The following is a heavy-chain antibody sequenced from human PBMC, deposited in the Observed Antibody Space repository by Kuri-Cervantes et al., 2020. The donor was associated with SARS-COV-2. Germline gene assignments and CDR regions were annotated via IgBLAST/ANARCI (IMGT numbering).Heavy chain of an antibody. V-gene: IGHV4-4*07. Sequence: LRLSCTVSGGPISSYYWSWFRQHAGKGLEWIGSIYTSGSNNYNPSLKSRVTMSVDTSKNQFSLKLSTVTAADTAVYYCARESAQGTFGGVIVGLDYWGQGTLVTVSS. CDR1: GGPISSYY. CDR2: IYTSGSN. CDR3: ARESAQGTFGGVIVGLDY. J-gene: IGHJ4*02. D-gene: IGHD3-16*02.